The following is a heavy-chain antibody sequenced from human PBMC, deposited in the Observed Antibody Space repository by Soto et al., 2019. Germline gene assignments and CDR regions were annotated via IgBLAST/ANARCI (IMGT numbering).Heavy chain of an antibody. J-gene: IGHJ5*01. V-gene: IGHV6-1*01. CDR3: ARATWRNYKWNYEEFDS. CDR2: TYYRSKWYN. D-gene: IGHD1-7*01. CDR1: GDSVSSNSAA. Sequence: SQTLSLTCAISGDSVSSNSAAWNWIRQSPSRGLEWLGRTYYRSKWYNDYAVSVKSRITINPDTSKNQFSLQLNSVTPEDTAVYYCARATWRNYKWNYEEFDSWGQGTLAPVSP.